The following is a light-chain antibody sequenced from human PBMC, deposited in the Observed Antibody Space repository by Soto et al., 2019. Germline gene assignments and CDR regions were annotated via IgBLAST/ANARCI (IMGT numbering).Light chain of an antibody. Sequence: DIQMTQSPSSLSASVGDRVTITCQASQDIRKYLNWYQQKPGRAPKLLIYGASNLETGVPSRFSGSGYGTTFPFTISSLQPDDIAPYYCQHYDNLPPFTFGPGTKVAIK. CDR1: QDIRKY. J-gene: IGKJ3*01. V-gene: IGKV1-33*01. CDR2: GAS. CDR3: QHYDNLPPFT.